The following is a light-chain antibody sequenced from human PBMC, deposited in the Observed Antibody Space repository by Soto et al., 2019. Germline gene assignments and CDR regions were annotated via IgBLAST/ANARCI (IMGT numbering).Light chain of an antibody. CDR1: QGISNW. CDR2: AAS. V-gene: IGKV1-12*01. CDR3: QQAYSLPVT. J-gene: IGKJ2*01. Sequence: DIQLTQSPSSVSASVGDRVTLTCRASQGISNWLAWYQQKPGKAPKLLISAASTLQGGVPSRFSGSFSGTVFTLPIPSLEAEDFATYFCQQAYSLPVTFGQGTKLEIK.